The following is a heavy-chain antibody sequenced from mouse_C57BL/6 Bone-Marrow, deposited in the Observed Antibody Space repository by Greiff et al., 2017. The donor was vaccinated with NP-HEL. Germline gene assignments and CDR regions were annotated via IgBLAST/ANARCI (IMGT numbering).Heavy chain of an antibody. CDR1: GFSLTSYG. CDR2: IWSGGST. CDR3: ATPQMVTTFDY. D-gene: IGHD2-3*01. J-gene: IGHJ2*01. Sequence: VQLQQSGPGLVQPSQSLSITCTVSGFSLTSYGVHWVRQSPGKGLEWLGVIWSGGSTDYNAAFISRLSISKDNSKSQVFFKMNSLRADDTAIYYCATPQMVTTFDYWGQGTTLTVSS. V-gene: IGHV2-2*01.